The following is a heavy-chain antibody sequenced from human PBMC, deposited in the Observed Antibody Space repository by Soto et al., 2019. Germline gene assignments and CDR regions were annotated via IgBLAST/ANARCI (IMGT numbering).Heavy chain of an antibody. D-gene: IGHD6-19*01. CDR2: ISSSSSTI. J-gene: IGHJ3*02. CDR3: AREAGYSSGWTLDFEI. CDR1: GFTFSIYT. V-gene: IGHV3-48*02. Sequence: GWSLRLSCAASGFTFSIYTMNWVRQAPGKGLEWVSDISSSSSTIYYADSVKGRFTISRDNAKNSLYLQMNSLRDEDTAVYYCAREAGYSSGWTLDFEIWGQGTKVTV.